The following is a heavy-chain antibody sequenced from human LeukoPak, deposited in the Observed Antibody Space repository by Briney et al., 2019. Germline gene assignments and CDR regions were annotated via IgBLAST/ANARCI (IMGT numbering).Heavy chain of an antibody. D-gene: IGHD1-26*01. Sequence: PGGSLRLSCAASGFTFSGHYMHWVRRAPGKGLVWVSHIKGDGSDTRYADSVEGRFIISRDNAKNTLYLQMNSLRAEDTGVYFCARDHRWSYDYWGQGTLVTVSS. CDR2: IKGDGSDT. CDR1: GFTFSGHY. J-gene: IGHJ4*02. CDR3: ARDHRWSYDY. V-gene: IGHV3-74*01.